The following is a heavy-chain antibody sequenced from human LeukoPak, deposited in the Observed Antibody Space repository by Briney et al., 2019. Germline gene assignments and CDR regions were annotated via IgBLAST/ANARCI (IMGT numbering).Heavy chain of an antibody. CDR3: ARAPMVRGVILDYYYYYMDV. D-gene: IGHD3-10*01. V-gene: IGHV3-48*01. CDR1: GFTFSSYS. J-gene: IGHJ6*03. Sequence: GGSLRLSCAASGFTFSSYSMNWVRQAPGKGLEWVSYISSSSSTIYYADSVKGRFTISRDNAKNSLYLQMNSLRAEDTAVYYCARAPMVRGVILDYYYYYMDVWGKGTTVTISS. CDR2: ISSSSSTI.